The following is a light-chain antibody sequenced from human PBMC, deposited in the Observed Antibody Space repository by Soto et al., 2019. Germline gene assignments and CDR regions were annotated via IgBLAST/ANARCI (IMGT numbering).Light chain of an antibody. J-gene: IGLJ1*01. CDR2: DVS. Sequence: QSVLTQPRSVSGSPGRSVTISCTGTNSDVGGYNYVSWYQQHPGKAPKLMIYDVSKRPSGVPYRFSGSKSGNTASLTISGLQAEDEADYYCYSHAGSYTFVFGTGTKVTV. V-gene: IGLV2-11*01. CDR1: NSDVGGYNY. CDR3: YSHAGSYTFV.